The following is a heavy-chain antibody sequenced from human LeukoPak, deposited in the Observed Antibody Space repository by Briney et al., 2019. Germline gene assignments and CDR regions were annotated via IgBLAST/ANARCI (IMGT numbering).Heavy chain of an antibody. Sequence: GGSLRLPCAASGFTFSSYSMNWVRQAPGKGLEWVSYISSSSSTIYYADSVKGRFTISRDNAKNSLYLQMNSLRAEDTAVYYCARSCSSTTCHSYYYYYMDIWGKGTTVTVSS. CDR2: ISSSSSTI. CDR3: ARSCSSTTCHSYYYYYMDI. J-gene: IGHJ6*03. V-gene: IGHV3-48*01. CDR1: GFTFSSYS. D-gene: IGHD2-2*01.